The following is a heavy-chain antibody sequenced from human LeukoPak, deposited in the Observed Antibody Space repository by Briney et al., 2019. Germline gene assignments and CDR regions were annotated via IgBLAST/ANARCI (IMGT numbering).Heavy chain of an antibody. Sequence: GASVKVSCKASGYTFTSYRISWVRQAPGQGLEWMGWTSTYNGNTNYALKLQGRVTMTTDTSTSTAYMELRSLRSEDTAVYYCASDATMATPGDYYYMDAWGKGTTVAVSS. CDR2: TSTYNGNT. D-gene: IGHD3-10*01. CDR1: GYTFTSYR. J-gene: IGHJ6*03. CDR3: ASDATMATPGDYYYMDA. V-gene: IGHV1-18*01.